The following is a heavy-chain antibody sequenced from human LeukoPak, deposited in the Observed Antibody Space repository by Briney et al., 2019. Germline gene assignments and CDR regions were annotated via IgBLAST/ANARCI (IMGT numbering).Heavy chain of an antibody. J-gene: IGHJ4*02. CDR2: FDPEDGET. D-gene: IGHD3-10*01. Sequence: GASVRVSCKVSGYTLTELSMHWVRQAPGKGLEWMGGFDPEDGETIYARKFQGRVTMTEDTSTDTAYMELSSLRSEDTAVYYCATTHGGYFDYWGQGTLVTVSS. CDR3: ATTHGGYFDY. CDR1: GYTLTELS. V-gene: IGHV1-24*01.